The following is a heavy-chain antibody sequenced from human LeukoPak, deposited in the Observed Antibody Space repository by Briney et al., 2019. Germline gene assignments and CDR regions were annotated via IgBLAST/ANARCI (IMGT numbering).Heavy chain of an antibody. Sequence: PSETLSLTCAVYGGSFSGYYWSWIRQPPGKGLEWIGEINHSGSTNYNPSLKSRVTISVDTSKNQFSLKLSSVTAADTAVYYCARGSNRVSSNYVIGVRVYNWFDPWGQGTLVTVSS. CDR2: INHSGST. J-gene: IGHJ5*02. CDR1: GGSFSGYY. CDR3: ARGSNRVSSNYVIGVRVYNWFDP. D-gene: IGHD4-11*01. V-gene: IGHV4-34*01.